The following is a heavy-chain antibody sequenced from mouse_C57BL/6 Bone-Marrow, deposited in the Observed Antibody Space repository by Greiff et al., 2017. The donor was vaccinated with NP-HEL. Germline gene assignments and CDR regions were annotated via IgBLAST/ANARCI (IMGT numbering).Heavy chain of an antibody. CDR3: ARQGLRQGDYAMDY. D-gene: IGHD2-2*01. CDR1: GFTFSDYY. J-gene: IGHJ4*01. CDR2: ISNGGGST. Sequence: EVKLMESGGGLVQPGGSLKLSCAASGFTFSDYYMYWVRQTPEKRLEWVAYISNGGGSTYYPDTVKGRFTISRDNAKNTLYLQMSRLKSEDTAMYYCARQGLRQGDYAMDYWGQGTSVTVSS. V-gene: IGHV5-12*01.